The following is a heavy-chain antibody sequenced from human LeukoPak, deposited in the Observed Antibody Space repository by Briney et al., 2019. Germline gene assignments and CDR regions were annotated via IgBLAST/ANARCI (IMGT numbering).Heavy chain of an antibody. CDR1: GFIFSNYW. J-gene: IGHJ4*02. CDR2: ISGTSVHI. D-gene: IGHD1-26*01. Sequence: GGSLRLSCAASGFIFSNYWMGWVRQAPGKALEWVSAISGTSVHIYYADSVKGRFTISRDNVKESLYLHMNSLRAEDTAVYYCASGTIVGARGADNWGQGTLVTVSS. V-gene: IGHV3-21*01. CDR3: ASGTIVGARGADN.